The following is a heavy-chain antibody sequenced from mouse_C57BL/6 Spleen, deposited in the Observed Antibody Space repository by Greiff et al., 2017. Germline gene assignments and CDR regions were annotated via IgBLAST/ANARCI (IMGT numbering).Heavy chain of an antibody. CDR1: GYPFTSYW. CDR3: ARGDYYGTQRGY. Sequence: QVQLPPPGAELVRPGSSVKLSCQASGYPFTSYWMHWVKQRPIQCLEGICNIDPSDSETHYNQKFKDKATLTVDKSSSTAYMQLSSLTSEDSAVYYCARGDYYGTQRGYWGQGTTLTVSS. CDR2: IDPSDSET. D-gene: IGHD1-1*01. J-gene: IGHJ2*01. V-gene: IGHV1-52*01.